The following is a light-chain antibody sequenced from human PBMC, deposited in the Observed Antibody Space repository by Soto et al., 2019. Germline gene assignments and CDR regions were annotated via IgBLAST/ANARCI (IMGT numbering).Light chain of an antibody. J-gene: IGLJ2*01. CDR3: QSYDTGLHVV. V-gene: IGLV1-40*01. CDR1: SSNIGAGHD. CDR2: ANF. Sequence: QSVLTQSPSVSGAPWQRVTISCTGTSSNIGAGHDVQWYQQLPGTAPKLLIYANFNRPSGVPDRFSGSTSGTSSSLAITGLQAEDEADYYCQSYDTGLHVVFGGGTKVTVL.